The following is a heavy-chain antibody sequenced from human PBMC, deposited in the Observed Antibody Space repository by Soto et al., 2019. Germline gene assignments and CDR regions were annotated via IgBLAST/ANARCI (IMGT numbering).Heavy chain of an antibody. V-gene: IGHV3-72*01. CDR1: GFTFSDYY. CDR2: SRNKAKSYTT. Sequence: EEQLVESGGGLVQPGGSLTLSCAASGFTFSDYYMEWVRQAPGKGLEWVARSRNKAKSYTTDYAASVKGRFTISRDLSKISLYLQMNNLQPEDTAVYYCSILAGGWGQGTLVTVSS. D-gene: IGHD1-26*01. J-gene: IGHJ4*02. CDR3: SILAGG.